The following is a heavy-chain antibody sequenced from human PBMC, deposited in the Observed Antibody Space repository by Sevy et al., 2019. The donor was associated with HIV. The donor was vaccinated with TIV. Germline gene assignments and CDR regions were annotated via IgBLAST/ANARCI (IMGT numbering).Heavy chain of an antibody. CDR3: ARESGGCSSTSCNMTQDKYYGMDV. CDR1: GFTFSSYS. D-gene: IGHD2-2*01. CDR2: ISSSSSYI. J-gene: IGHJ6*02. V-gene: IGHV3-21*01. Sequence: GGSLRLSCAASGFTFSSYSMNWVRQAPGKGLEWVSSISSSSSYIYYADSVKGRFTISRDNAKNSLYLQMNSLRAEDTAVYYCARESGGCSSTSCNMTQDKYYGMDVWGQGTTVTVSS.